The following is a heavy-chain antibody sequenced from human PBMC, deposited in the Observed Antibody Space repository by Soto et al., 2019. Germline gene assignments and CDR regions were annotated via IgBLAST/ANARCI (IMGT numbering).Heavy chain of an antibody. CDR3: ARPVEMATISRSYLFY. V-gene: IGHV1-8*01. J-gene: IGHJ4*02. CDR1: GYTFTSYD. Sequence: AYVMFSCKASGYTFTSYDINWVRQATGQGLEWMGWMSPNSANTGYAQKFQGRVTMTRNTSVSTAYLDLSSLRSEDTAVYYCARPVEMATISRSYLFYWGQGTLVTVSS. CDR2: MSPNSANT. D-gene: IGHD5-12*01.